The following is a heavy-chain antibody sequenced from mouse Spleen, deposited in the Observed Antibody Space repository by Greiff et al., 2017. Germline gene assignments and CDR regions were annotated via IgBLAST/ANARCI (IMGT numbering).Heavy chain of an antibody. CDR1: GFTFSDYY. V-gene: IGHV5-12*02. CDR3: ARQGYGYFDY. D-gene: IGHD3-2*02. CDR2: ISNGGGST. Sequence: EVKLVESGGGLVQPGGSLKLSCATSGFTFSDYYMYWVRQTPEKRLEWVAYISNGGGSTYYPDTVKGRFTISRDNAKNTLYLQMSRLKSEDTAMYYCARQGYGYFDYWGQGTTLTVSS. J-gene: IGHJ2*01.